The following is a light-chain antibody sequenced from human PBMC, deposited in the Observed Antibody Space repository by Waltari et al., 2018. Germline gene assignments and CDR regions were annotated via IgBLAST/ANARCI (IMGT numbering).Light chain of an antibody. J-gene: IGLJ3*02. CDR3: QSYDTSLRAWL. Sequence: QPVLTQPPSVSGAPGQSVTISCTGSRSNPGTGYDVPWYQPLPGTPPKRLIFGNNNRPSGVPHRFSGFRSGTSASLSITGLQIDDEAKYYCQSYDTSLRAWLFGGGTELTVL. CDR1: RSNPGTGYD. CDR2: GNN. V-gene: IGLV1-40*01.